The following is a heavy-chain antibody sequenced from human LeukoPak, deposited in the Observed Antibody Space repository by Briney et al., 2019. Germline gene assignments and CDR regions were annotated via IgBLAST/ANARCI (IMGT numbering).Heavy chain of an antibody. D-gene: IGHD4-23*01. V-gene: IGHV1-69*05. J-gene: IGHJ4*02. CDR2: IIPIFGTP. CDR3: ARGPPVGHYFDY. Sequence: GASVKVSCKASGGTFSSYAISWVRQAPGQGLEWMGGIIPIFGTPTYAQSFQGRVTITTDESTSTAYMELSSLRSEDTAVYYCARGPPVGHYFDYWGQGTLVTVSS. CDR1: GGTFSSYA.